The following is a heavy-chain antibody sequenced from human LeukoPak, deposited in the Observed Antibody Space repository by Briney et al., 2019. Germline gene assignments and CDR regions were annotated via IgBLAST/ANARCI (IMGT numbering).Heavy chain of an antibody. CDR2: IYYSGST. D-gene: IGHD5-24*01. Sequence: PSETLSLTCTVSGGSISSGGYYWSWIRQHPGKGLEWIGYIYYSGSTYYNPSLKSRVTISVDTSKNQFSLKLSSVTAADTAVYYCARHGMATILDYWRQGTLVTVSA. CDR3: ARHGMATILDY. V-gene: IGHV4-31*03. CDR1: GGSISSGGYY. J-gene: IGHJ4*02.